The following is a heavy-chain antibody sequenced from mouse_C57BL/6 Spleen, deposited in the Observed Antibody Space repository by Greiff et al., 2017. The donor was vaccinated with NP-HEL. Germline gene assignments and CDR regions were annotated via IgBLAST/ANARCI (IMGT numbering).Heavy chain of an antibody. CDR3: AKSTMVTTGDAMDY. V-gene: IGHV1-50*01. Sequence: QVHVKQPGAELVKPGASVKLSCKASGYTFTSYWMQWVKQRPGQGLEWIGEIDPSDSYTNYNQKFKGKATLTVDTSSSTAYMQLSSLTSEDSAVYYCAKSTMVTTGDAMDYWGQGTSVTVSS. CDR1: GYTFTSYW. CDR2: IDPSDSYT. D-gene: IGHD2-2*01. J-gene: IGHJ4*01.